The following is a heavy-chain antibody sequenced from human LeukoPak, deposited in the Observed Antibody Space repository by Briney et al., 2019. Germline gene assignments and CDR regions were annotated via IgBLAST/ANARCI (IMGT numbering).Heavy chain of an antibody. CDR2: ISYDGSNK. V-gene: IGHV3-30*18. J-gene: IGHJ6*02. Sequence: PGGSLRLSCAASGFTFFTYGMDWVRQAPGRGLEGVAVISYDGSNKYYADSVKGRFTISRDNSKNTLYLQMHSLRAQDTAVYYCAKGTWDWSGFVHYYGMDVWGQGTTVTVSS. CDR3: AKGTWDWSGFVHYYGMDV. CDR1: GFTFFTYG. D-gene: IGHD3/OR15-3a*01.